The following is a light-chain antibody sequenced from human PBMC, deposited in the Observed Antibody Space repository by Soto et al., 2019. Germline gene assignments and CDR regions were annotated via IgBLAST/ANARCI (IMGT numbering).Light chain of an antibody. CDR2: EVS. V-gene: IGLV2-14*01. J-gene: IGLJ3*02. CDR1: SSDIGTYNY. CDR3: TSHTTRYTQV. Sequence: HSVLTQPASVSGSPGQSITISCTGTSSDIGTYNYVSWYQHHPGKAPKLMIYEVSNRPSGVSNRFSGSKSGTTASLTISGLQAEDEADYYCTSHTTRYTQVFGGGTKVTVL.